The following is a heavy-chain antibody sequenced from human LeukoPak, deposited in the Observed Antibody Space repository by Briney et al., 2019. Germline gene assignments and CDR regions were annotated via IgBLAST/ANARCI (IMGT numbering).Heavy chain of an antibody. CDR1: GFTFSDYY. D-gene: IGHD6-19*01. J-gene: IGHJ5*02. CDR2: ISGSGTTT. Sequence: GGSLRLSCAASGFTFSDYYMNWIRQAPGKGLEWVSYISGSGTTTYYADSVKGRFTISRDNAKNSLSLQMNSLRAEDTAVYYCARAAREAVAGFNWFEPWGQGTLVTVSS. CDR3: ARAAREAVAGFNWFEP. V-gene: IGHV3-11*04.